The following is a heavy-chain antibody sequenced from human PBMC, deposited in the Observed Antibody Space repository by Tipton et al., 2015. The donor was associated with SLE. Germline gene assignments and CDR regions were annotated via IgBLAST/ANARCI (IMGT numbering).Heavy chain of an antibody. CDR3: ARDSSERYDFWSGYTGGWYFDL. CDR2: IYYSGST. Sequence: TLSLTCTVSGGSISSHYWSWIRQPPGKGLEWIGYIYYSGSTSYNPSLKSRVTISVDTSKNQFSLKLSSVTAADTAVYYCARDSSERYDFWSGYTGGWYFDLWGRGTLVTVSS. D-gene: IGHD3-3*01. V-gene: IGHV4-59*11. J-gene: IGHJ2*01. CDR1: GGSISSHY.